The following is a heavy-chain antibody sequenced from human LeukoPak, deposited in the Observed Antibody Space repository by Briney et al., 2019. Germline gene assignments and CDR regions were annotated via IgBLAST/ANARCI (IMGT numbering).Heavy chain of an antibody. D-gene: IGHD3-3*01. J-gene: IGHJ6*03. CDR1: GFSFDDYG. V-gene: IGHV3-20*04. CDR2: INWKTGAT. CDR3: ARDPNDFWSGFYYYYMDV. Sequence: RPGGSLRLSCAASGFSFDDYGMSWVRQAPGKGLEWLSGINWKTGATGYSDSVKGRFTISRDNAKNSLYLQMNSLRAEDTAVYYCARDPNDFWSGFYYYYMDVWGKGTTVTVSS.